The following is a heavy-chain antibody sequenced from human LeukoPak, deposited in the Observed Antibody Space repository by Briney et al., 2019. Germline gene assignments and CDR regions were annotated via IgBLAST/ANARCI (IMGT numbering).Heavy chain of an antibody. D-gene: IGHD5-18*01. Sequence: GGSLRLSCAASGFTFSSYWMSWVRQAPGKGLEWVAVISYDGSNKYYADSVKGRFTISRDNSKTTLYLQMNSLRAEDTAIYYCARARGYSYANEYHFDYWGQGTLVTVSS. CDR3: ARARGYSYANEYHFDY. V-gene: IGHV3-30-3*01. J-gene: IGHJ4*02. CDR2: ISYDGSNK. CDR1: GFTFSSYW.